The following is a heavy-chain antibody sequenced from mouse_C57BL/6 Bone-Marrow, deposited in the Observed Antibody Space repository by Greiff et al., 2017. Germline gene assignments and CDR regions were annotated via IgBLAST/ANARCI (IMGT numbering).Heavy chain of an antibody. Sequence: EVKLVESGGGLVQSGRSLRLSCATSGFTFSDFYMEWVRQAPGKGLEWIAASRNKANDYTTAYSASVKGRFIVSRDTSQSILYLQMNALRAEDTAIYYCARDALYTPAMDYWGQGTSVTVSS. J-gene: IGHJ4*01. V-gene: IGHV7-1*01. CDR3: ARDALYTPAMDY. CDR1: GFTFSDFY. CDR2: SRNKANDYTT. D-gene: IGHD2-12*01.